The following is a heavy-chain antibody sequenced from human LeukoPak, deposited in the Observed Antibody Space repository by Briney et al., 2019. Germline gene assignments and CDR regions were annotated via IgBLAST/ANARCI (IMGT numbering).Heavy chain of an antibody. V-gene: IGHV3-33*01. Sequence: GGSLRLSCAASGFTFSSYGMHWVRQAPGKGLEWVAVIWYDGSNKYYADSMKGRFTISRDNSKNTLYLQMNSLRAEDTAVYYCARDLLYYDSSGSFDYWGQGTLVTVSS. D-gene: IGHD3-22*01. CDR1: GFTFSSYG. CDR2: IWYDGSNK. CDR3: ARDLLYYDSSGSFDY. J-gene: IGHJ4*02.